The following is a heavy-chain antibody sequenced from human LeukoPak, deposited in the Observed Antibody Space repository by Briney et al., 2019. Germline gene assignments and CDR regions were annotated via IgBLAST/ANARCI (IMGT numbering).Heavy chain of an antibody. CDR3: ARGGSSSWTFDY. V-gene: IGHV3-66*01. CDR2: IYSGAST. Sequence: GGSLRLSCAASGFTVSSNYMSWVRQAPGKGLEWVSVIYSGASTYYADSVKGRFTISRDNSKNTLYLQMNSLRAEDTAVYYCARGGSSSWTFDYWGQGTLVTVSS. CDR1: GFTVSSNY. D-gene: IGHD6-13*01. J-gene: IGHJ4*02.